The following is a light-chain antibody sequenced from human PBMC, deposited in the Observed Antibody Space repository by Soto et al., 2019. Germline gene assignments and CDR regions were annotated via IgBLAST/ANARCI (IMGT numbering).Light chain of an antibody. CDR3: MQTLQIPHT. Sequence: DIVMTQSPLSLPVTPGEPASISCRSSQSLLHNNEHNFLDWFLQRPGQSPQLLIYLGSNRASGVPDRFSGSGSGTDFTLKISRVEAEDVGVYYCMQTLQIPHTVGGRTKVEIK. CDR1: QSLLHNNEHNF. V-gene: IGKV2-28*01. J-gene: IGKJ4*01. CDR2: LGS.